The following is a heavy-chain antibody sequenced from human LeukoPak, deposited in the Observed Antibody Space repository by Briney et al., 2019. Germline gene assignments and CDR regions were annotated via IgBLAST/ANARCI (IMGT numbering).Heavy chain of an antibody. CDR3: ARDHGYSSSFGYYCYMDV. D-gene: IGHD6-6*01. V-gene: IGHV3-7*01. CDR1: GFTFSGYW. J-gene: IGHJ6*03. CDR2: IKQDGSEK. Sequence: PGGSLRLSCAASGFTFSGYWMSWVRQTPGKGLEWVGNIKQDGSEKHYVDSVTGRFSFSRDNAKNSLYLQMNSLRAEDTAVYYCARDHGYSSSFGYYCYMDVWGKGTTVTVSS.